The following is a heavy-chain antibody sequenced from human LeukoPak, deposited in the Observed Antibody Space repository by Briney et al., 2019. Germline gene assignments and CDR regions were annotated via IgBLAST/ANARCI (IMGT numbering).Heavy chain of an antibody. Sequence: GGSLRLSCAASGFIFSSYGMHWVRQAPGKGLEWVAVIWYDGSNKYYADSVKGRFTISRDNSKNTLYLQMNSLRAEDTAVYYCARDSSSGWFDAFGIWGQGTMVTVS. CDR1: GFIFSSYG. CDR3: ARDSSSGWFDAFGI. J-gene: IGHJ3*02. D-gene: IGHD6-19*01. CDR2: IWYDGSNK. V-gene: IGHV3-33*01.